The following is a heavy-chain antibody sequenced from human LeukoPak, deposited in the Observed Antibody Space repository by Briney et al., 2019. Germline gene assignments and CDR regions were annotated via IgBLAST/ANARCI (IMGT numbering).Heavy chain of an antibody. V-gene: IGHV4-61*01. CDR2: IYYSGST. Sequence: PSETLSLTCTVSGGSVSSGSYYWSWIRQPPGKGLEWIGCIYYSGSTNYNPSLKSRVTISVDTSKNQFSLKLSSVTAADTAVYYCARDGFRGDYWGQGTLVTVSS. D-gene: IGHD3-10*01. CDR3: ARDGFRGDY. J-gene: IGHJ4*02. CDR1: GGSVSSGSYY.